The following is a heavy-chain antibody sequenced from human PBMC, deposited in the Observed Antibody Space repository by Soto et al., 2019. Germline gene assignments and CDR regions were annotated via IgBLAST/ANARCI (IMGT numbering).Heavy chain of an antibody. CDR1: GFTFSSYS. D-gene: IGHD3-22*01. Sequence: GGSLRLSCAASGFTFSSYSMNWVRQAPGKGLEWVSSISSSSSYIYYADSVKGRFTISRDNAKNSLYLQMSSPRAEDTAVYFCARGYYDRSGYNRGTRGYYFDSWGQGTLVTVSS. V-gene: IGHV3-21*06. J-gene: IGHJ4*02. CDR2: ISSSSSYI. CDR3: ARGYYDRSGYNRGTRGYYFDS.